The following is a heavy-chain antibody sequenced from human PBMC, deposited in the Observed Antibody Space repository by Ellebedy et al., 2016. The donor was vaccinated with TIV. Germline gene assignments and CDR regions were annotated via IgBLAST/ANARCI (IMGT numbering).Heavy chain of an antibody. V-gene: IGHV3-30*02. D-gene: IGHD3-22*01. CDR3: AKSGYDSSGYSPPRWFDY. J-gene: IGHJ4*02. Sequence: GESLKISCAASGFTFSSYGMHWVRQAPGKGLEWVAFIRYDGSNKYYADSVKGRFTISRDNSKNTLYLQMNSLRAEDTAVYYCAKSGYDSSGYSPPRWFDYWGQGTLVTVSS. CDR1: GFTFSSYG. CDR2: IRYDGSNK.